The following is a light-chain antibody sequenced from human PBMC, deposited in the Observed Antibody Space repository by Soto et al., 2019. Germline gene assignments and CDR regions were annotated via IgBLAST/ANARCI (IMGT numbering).Light chain of an antibody. Sequence: QPVLTQPPSVSGAPGQRVTISCTGSSSNIGAGYDVHWYQQLPGTAPKLLIYGNNNRPSGVPDRFSGSKSGTSPSLAITGLQAEDEADYYCQSYDSSLSGVVFGGGTKVTVL. CDR3: QSYDSSLSGVV. CDR2: GNN. V-gene: IGLV1-40*01. CDR1: SSNIGAGYD. J-gene: IGLJ2*01.